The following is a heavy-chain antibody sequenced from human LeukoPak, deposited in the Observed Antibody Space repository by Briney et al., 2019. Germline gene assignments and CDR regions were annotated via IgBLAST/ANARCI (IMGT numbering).Heavy chain of an antibody. CDR1: SFTFSNYG. J-gene: IGHJ4*02. CDR2: IWFDGTSK. CDR3: SKGAHITMVRGVLEN. Sequence: GRSLRLSCAASSFTFSNYGMHWVRQAPGKGLEWVAVIWFDGTSKYYADSVKGRFTISRDNSKNTLYLQMNSLGAEDTAVYYCSKGAHITMVRGVLENLGQGTLVTVSS. D-gene: IGHD3-10*01. V-gene: IGHV3-33*06.